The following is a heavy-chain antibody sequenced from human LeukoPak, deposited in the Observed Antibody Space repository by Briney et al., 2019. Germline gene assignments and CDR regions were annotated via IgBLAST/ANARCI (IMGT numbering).Heavy chain of an antibody. Sequence: GASVKVSCKASGYTFTTYDISWVRQAPGQGLEWMGWISAYNGNTNYAQRLQGRVTMTTDTSTSTAYMELRSLRSDDTAVYYCARDVSVSSGSAFDIWGQGTMVTVSS. J-gene: IGHJ3*02. CDR3: ARDVSVSSGSAFDI. CDR1: GYTFTTYD. D-gene: IGHD5/OR15-5a*01. CDR2: ISAYNGNT. V-gene: IGHV1-18*01.